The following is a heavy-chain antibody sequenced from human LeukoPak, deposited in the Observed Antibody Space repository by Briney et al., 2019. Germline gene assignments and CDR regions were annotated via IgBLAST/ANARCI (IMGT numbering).Heavy chain of an antibody. D-gene: IGHD2-15*01. CDR3: ARDRLWRARLLNPLYYFDY. CDR1: GYTFTSYG. CDR2: ISAYNGNT. V-gene: IGHV1-18*01. Sequence: ASVKVSCKASGYTFTSYGISWVRQAPGQGLEWMGWISAYNGNTNYAQKLQGRVTMTTDTSTSTAYMELRSLRSDDTAVYYCARDRLWRARLLNPLYYFDYWGQGTLVTVSS. J-gene: IGHJ4*02.